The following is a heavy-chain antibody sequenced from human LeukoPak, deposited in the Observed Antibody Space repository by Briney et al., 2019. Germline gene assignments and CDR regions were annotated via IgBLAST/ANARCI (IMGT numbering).Heavy chain of an antibody. D-gene: IGHD3-22*01. J-gene: IGHJ4*02. CDR3: AKDRQSRGSLGFDY. CDR1: GFTFSGYS. Sequence: GGSLRLSCAASGFTFSGYSMSWDPQAPGKGPEWVSTISGSNDATYYAVSVKGRFTISRDNSTTTLDVQINRLRAEDTAVYYCAKDRQSRGSLGFDYWGQGALVIVSS. V-gene: IGHV3-23*01. CDR2: ISGSNDAT.